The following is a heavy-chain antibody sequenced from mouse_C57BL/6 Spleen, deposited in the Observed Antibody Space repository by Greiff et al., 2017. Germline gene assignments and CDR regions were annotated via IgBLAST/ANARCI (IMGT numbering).Heavy chain of an antibody. V-gene: IGHV1-15*01. CDR2: IDPETGGT. CDR3: TRECGSSYGFAY. CDR1: GYTFTDYE. J-gene: IGHJ3*01. D-gene: IGHD1-1*01. Sequence: QVQLQQSGAELVRPGASVTLSCKASGYTFTDYEMHWVKQTPVHGLEWIGAIDPETGGTAYTQKFKGKAILTADKSSSTAYMELRSLTSEDSAVYDYTRECGSSYGFAYWGQGTLVTVSA.